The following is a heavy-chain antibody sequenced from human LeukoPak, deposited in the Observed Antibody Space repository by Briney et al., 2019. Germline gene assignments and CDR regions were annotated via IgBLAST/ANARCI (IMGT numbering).Heavy chain of an antibody. CDR2: ISSSSSTI. Sequence: GGSLRLSCAASGFTFSSYSMNWVRQAPGKGLEWVSYISSSSSTIYYADSVKGRFTISRDNAKNSLYLQMNSLRDEDTAVYYCARDEWANWGSGVDYWGQGTLVTVSS. D-gene: IGHD7-27*01. CDR1: GFTFSSYS. V-gene: IGHV3-48*02. CDR3: ARDEWANWGSGVDY. J-gene: IGHJ4*02.